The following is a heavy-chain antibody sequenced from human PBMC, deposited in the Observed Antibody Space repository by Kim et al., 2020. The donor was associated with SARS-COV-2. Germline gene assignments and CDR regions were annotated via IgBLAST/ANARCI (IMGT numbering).Heavy chain of an antibody. J-gene: IGHJ6*02. CDR1: GGSISSYY. CDR2: IYYSGST. Sequence: SETLSLTCTVSGGSISSYYWSWIRQPPGKGLEWIGYIYYSGSTNYNPSLKSRVTISVDTSKNQFSLKLSSVTAADTAVYYCARDYRGGAAAGTTEYYYYGMDVWGQGTTVTVSS. V-gene: IGHV4-59*13. D-gene: IGHD6-13*01. CDR3: ARDYRGGAAAGTTEYYYYGMDV.